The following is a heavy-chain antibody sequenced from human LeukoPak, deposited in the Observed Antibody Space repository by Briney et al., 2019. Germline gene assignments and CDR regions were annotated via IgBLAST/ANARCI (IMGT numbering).Heavy chain of an antibody. Sequence: SDTLSLTCTVSGGSLSGYFWSWFRQPPGKGLENIGYIHSSGSTNYNPSYKSRVTVSLEMSKNQFSLSLTSVTASDTAVYYCARGPGDTDCYNFAFWGEGILVTVSS. CDR1: GGSLSGYF. V-gene: IGHV4-59*07. CDR2: IHSSGST. D-gene: IGHD3-10*01. CDR3: ARGPGDTDCYNFAF. J-gene: IGHJ4*02.